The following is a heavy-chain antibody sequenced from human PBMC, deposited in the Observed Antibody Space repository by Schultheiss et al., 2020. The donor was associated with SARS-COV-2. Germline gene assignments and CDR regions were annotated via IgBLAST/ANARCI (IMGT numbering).Heavy chain of an antibody. Sequence: GESLKISCAASGFTLSVPYMDWVRQAPGKGLEWIGRSRNKAKGYTTDYAASVKGRFTISRDESKNSVYLQMNSLKTEDTAVYYCARAQSSSGNAFDIWGQGTMVTVSS. CDR2: SRNKAKGYTT. CDR3: ARAQSSSGNAFDI. D-gene: IGHD6-6*01. CDR1: GFTLSVPY. J-gene: IGHJ3*02. V-gene: IGHV3-72*01.